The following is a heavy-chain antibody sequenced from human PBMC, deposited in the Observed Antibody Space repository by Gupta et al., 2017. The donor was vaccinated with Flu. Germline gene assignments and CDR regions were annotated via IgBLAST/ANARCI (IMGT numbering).Heavy chain of an antibody. V-gene: IGHV3-72*01. D-gene: IGHD2/OR15-2a*01. CDR1: GFTISEHY. CDR3: TRGAGNDCHSLGIASCYHGMDV. Sequence: EVQLVESGGGLVQPGGSLRLSCVGSGFTISEHYMDWVRQAPGKGLEWVGRSRNKANSYTTEYAASVKDRFTISRDDSKTSLFLQLNNIKTEDTAVYFCTRGAGNDCHSLGIASCYHGMDVWGQGTTVTVSS. J-gene: IGHJ6*02. CDR2: SRNKANSYTT.